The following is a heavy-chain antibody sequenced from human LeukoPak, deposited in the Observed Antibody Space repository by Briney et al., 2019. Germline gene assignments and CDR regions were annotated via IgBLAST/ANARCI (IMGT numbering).Heavy chain of an antibody. Sequence: GGSLRLSCAASGFTFSNYGMHWVRQAPGKGLEWVALISYDGSNKYYADSVKGRFTISRDNSKNTLYLQMISLRAEDTAVYYCAKGIELWLTYFDHWGQGTLVTASS. CDR2: ISYDGSNK. J-gene: IGHJ4*02. CDR1: GFTFSNYG. CDR3: AKGIELWLTYFDH. V-gene: IGHV3-30*18. D-gene: IGHD5-18*01.